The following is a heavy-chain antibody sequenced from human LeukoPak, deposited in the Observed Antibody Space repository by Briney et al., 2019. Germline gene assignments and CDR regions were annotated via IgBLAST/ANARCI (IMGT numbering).Heavy chain of an antibody. D-gene: IGHD3-10*01. CDR3: ARNYGSGSHFDY. Sequence: SEXLSLTCAVYGGSFSGYYWSWLRQPPGKGLEWIGEINHSGSTNYNPSLKSRVTISVDTSKNQFSLKLSSVTAADTAVYYCARNYGSGSHFDYWGQGTLVTVSS. CDR2: INHSGST. CDR1: GGSFSGYY. V-gene: IGHV4-34*01. J-gene: IGHJ4*02.